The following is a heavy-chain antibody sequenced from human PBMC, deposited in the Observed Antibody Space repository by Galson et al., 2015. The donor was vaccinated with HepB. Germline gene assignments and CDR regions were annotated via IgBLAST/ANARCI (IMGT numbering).Heavy chain of an antibody. Sequence: SLRLSCAASGFTFRNHPMLWVRQAPGKGLEWVSLISYDGTTKTYADSVKGRFTISRDNAKNSLYLQMNSLRAEDTAVYYCARCDFGGGYWYFDLWGRGALVTVSS. V-gene: IGHV3-30-3*01. CDR2: ISYDGTTK. CDR1: GFTFRNHP. CDR3: ARCDFGGGYWYFDL. D-gene: IGHD3-10*01. J-gene: IGHJ2*01.